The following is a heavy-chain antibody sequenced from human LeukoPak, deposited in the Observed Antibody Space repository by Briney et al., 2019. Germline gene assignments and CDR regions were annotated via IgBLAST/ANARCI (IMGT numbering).Heavy chain of an antibody. J-gene: IGHJ5*02. CDR1: GGSISSVIYY. Sequence: PSETLSLTCTVSGGSISSVIYYWTWIRQPPGKGLEWIGYIYHNGNTYYNVSLMSRVTISDDRSTNQFSLRLNSVTAADTAVYYCARDVDTKGRFAPWGQGTLVTVSS. CDR2: IYHNGNT. CDR3: ARDVDTKGRFAP. V-gene: IGHV4-30-2*01. D-gene: IGHD5-18*01.